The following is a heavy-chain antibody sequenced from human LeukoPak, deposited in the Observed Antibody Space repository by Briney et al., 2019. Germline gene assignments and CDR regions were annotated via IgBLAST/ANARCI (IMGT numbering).Heavy chain of an antibody. V-gene: IGHV3-23*01. J-gene: IGHJ3*02. D-gene: IGHD3-16*02. CDR1: GFTFSSYA. CDR3: AKSLRLGELSFDDAFDI. CDR2: ISGSGGST. Sequence: GGSLRLSCAASGFTFSSYAMSWVRQAPGKGLEWVSAISGSGGSTYYTDSVKGRFTISRDNSKNTLYLQMNSLRAEDTAVYYCAKSLRLGELSFDDAFDIWGQGTMVTVSS.